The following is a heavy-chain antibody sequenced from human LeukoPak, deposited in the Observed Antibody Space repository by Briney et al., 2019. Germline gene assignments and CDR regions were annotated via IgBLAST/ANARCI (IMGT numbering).Heavy chain of an antibody. Sequence: PGESLKISCKGSGYSFTSYWIGWVRQMPGKGLEWMGIIYPGDSDTRYSPSFQGQVTISADKSISTAYLQWSSLKASDTAMYYCARHPGYKAADDAFVFGAKGTRATVPS. CDR1: GYSFTSYW. V-gene: IGHV5-51*01. CDR3: ARHPGYKAADDAFVF. J-gene: IGHJ3*01. CDR2: IYPGDSDT. D-gene: IGHD6-13*01.